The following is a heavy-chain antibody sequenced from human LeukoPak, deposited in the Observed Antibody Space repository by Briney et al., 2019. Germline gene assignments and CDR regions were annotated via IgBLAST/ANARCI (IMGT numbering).Heavy chain of an antibody. Sequence: SETLSLTCTVSGVSISTSNYYWGWIRQPPGKGLEWIGNIFYSGSTYYSPSLKSRVTISLDTSRNQFSLKLSSVTAADTAVYYCARRPGYSSGWYGGTYYYYMDVWGKGTTVTISS. CDR3: ARRPGYSSGWYGGTYYYYMDV. J-gene: IGHJ6*03. V-gene: IGHV4-39*07. CDR1: GVSISTSNYY. CDR2: IFYSGST. D-gene: IGHD6-19*01.